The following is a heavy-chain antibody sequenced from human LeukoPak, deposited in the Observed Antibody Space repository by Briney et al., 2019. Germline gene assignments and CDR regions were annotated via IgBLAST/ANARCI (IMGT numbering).Heavy chain of an antibody. Sequence: GGSLRLSCAASGFFVSTNYMSWVRQAPGKGLEWVSVIYSGGGTYHADSVKGRFTISRDNSKNTLYLQMNSLRAEDTAVYYCARDWIAVAGTSCWGQGTLVTVSS. V-gene: IGHV3-53*01. CDR3: ARDWIAVAGTSC. J-gene: IGHJ4*02. D-gene: IGHD6-19*01. CDR1: GFFVSTNY. CDR2: IYSGGGT.